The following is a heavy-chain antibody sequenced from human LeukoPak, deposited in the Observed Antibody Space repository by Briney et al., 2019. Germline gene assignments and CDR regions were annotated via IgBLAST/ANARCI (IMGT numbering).Heavy chain of an antibody. D-gene: IGHD3-10*01. CDR1: GFTFSSYG. J-gene: IGHJ4*02. V-gene: IGHV3-30*02. CDR2: IRYDGSNK. CDR3: AGYPNYYGSGSFHYFDY. Sequence: SGGSLRLSCAASGFTFSSYGMHWVRQAPGKGLEWVAFIRYDGSNKYYADSVKGRFTISRDNSKNTLYLQMNSLRAEDTAVYYCAGYPNYYGSGSFHYFDYWGQGTLVTVSS.